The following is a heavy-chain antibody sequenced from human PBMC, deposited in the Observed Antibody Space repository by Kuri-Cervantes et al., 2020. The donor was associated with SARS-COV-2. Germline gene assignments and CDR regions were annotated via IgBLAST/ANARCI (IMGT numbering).Heavy chain of an antibody. V-gene: IGHV3-21*01. Sequence: GGSLRLSCAASGFTFSSYIMNWVRQAPGKGLEWVSSITSTSTYIYYADSVKGRFTISRDNAKNSLHLQMSSLRAEDTAVYYCAREGSGWHDYYYYYYMDVWGKGTTVTVSS. CDR2: ITSTSTYI. D-gene: IGHD6-19*01. J-gene: IGHJ6*03. CDR1: GFTFSSYI. CDR3: AREGSGWHDYYYYYYMDV.